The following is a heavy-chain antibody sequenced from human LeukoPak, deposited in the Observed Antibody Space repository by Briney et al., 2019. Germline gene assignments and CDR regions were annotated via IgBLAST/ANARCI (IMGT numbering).Heavy chain of an antibody. J-gene: IGHJ6*03. Sequence: GGSLRLSCAASGFTFSNAWMSWVRQAPGRGLEWVGRIKSKTDGGTTDYAAPVKGRFTISRDDSKNTLYLQINSLKTEDTAVYYCTTVKRGWSYKPREYYYYYMDVWGKGTTVTVSS. CDR3: TTVKRGWSYKPREYYYYYMDV. CDR1: GFTFSNAW. D-gene: IGHD1-26*01. V-gene: IGHV3-15*01. CDR2: IKSKTDGGTT.